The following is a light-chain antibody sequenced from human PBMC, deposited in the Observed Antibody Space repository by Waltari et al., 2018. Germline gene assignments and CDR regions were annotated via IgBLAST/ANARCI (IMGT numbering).Light chain of an antibody. V-gene: IGKV3-20*01. CDR1: QSVSTNY. CDR3: QHYGSSPYT. Sequence: EIVLTQSPGTLSLSPGERATLSCRASQSVSTNYLAWYQQKPGQAPRLIIDGASSRATGIPDRFSGSGSGTDFTLTIRRLEPEDFAVYYCQHYGSSPYTFGQGAKLEIK. CDR2: GAS. J-gene: IGKJ2*01.